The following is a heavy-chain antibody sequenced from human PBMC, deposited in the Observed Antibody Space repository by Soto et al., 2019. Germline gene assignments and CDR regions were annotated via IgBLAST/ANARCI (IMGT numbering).Heavy chain of an antibody. D-gene: IGHD1-26*01. CDR1: GYNLVNYG. Sequence: ASVKVSCKSSGYNLVNYGISWVRQAPGQGLEWMGWVSGYSGSTDYAQNFQGRVTMTTDTSTNTAYMELRSLKSDDTAVYYCARGELWTAFRVIDYWGQGTLVTVSS. J-gene: IGHJ4*02. V-gene: IGHV1-18*01. CDR3: ARGELWTAFRVIDY. CDR2: VSGYSGST.